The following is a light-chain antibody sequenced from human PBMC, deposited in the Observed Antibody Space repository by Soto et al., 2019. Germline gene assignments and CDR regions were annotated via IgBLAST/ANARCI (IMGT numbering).Light chain of an antibody. CDR2: DAS. J-gene: IGKJ1*01. Sequence: DIRMTQSPSTLSAFVGDRVTITCRASQSISLSLAWYQQKPGKAPDLLISDASNLERGVPSRFSGSGSGTEFTLTISSLQPDDFATYYCQQYNSYRTFGPGTKVEIK. CDR3: QQYNSYRT. V-gene: IGKV1-5*01. CDR1: QSISLS.